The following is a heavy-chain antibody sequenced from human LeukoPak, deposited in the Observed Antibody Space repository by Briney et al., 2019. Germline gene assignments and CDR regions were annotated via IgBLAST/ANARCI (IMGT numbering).Heavy chain of an antibody. D-gene: IGHD2-15*01. V-gene: IGHV1-69*13. Sequence: ASVKVSCKAFGGTFSSYAISWVRQAPGQGLEWMGGIIPIFGTANYAQKFQGRVTITADESTSTAYMELSSLRSEDTAVYYCASLYCSGGSCYSGLFDYWGQGTLVTVSS. CDR2: IIPIFGTA. J-gene: IGHJ4*02. CDR1: GGTFSSYA. CDR3: ASLYCSGGSCYSGLFDY.